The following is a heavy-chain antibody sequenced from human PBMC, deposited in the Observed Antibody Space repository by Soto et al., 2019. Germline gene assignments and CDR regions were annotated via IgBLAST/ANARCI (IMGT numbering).Heavy chain of an antibody. Sequence: QVQLVQSGAEVKKPGSSVKVSCKASGGTFSSYAISWVRQAPGQGLEWMGGIIPIFGTANYAQKFQGRVTIPAGESTSTAYMGLSSLRSEDTAVYSCASVNGDSSGYYPAFDYWGQGTLVTVSS. J-gene: IGHJ4*02. V-gene: IGHV1-69*12. CDR1: GGTFSSYA. CDR3: ASVNGDSSGYYPAFDY. CDR2: IIPIFGTA. D-gene: IGHD3-22*01.